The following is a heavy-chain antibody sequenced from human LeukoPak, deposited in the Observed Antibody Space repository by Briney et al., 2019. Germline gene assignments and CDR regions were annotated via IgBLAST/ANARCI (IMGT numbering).Heavy chain of an antibody. D-gene: IGHD3-16*01. J-gene: IGHJ4*02. Sequence: PGGSLRLSCAASGFTFSSYSMNWVRQAPGKGLEWVANIKQDGSEEYYVDSVKGRFTISRDNARNSLYLQMNSLRAEDTAVYYCAGARWGSYGIDYWGQGTLVTVSS. CDR1: GFTFSSYS. CDR3: AGARWGSYGIDY. CDR2: IKQDGSEE. V-gene: IGHV3-7*03.